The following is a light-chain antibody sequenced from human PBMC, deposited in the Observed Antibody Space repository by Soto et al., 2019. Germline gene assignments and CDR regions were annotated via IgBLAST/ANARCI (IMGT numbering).Light chain of an antibody. J-gene: IGKJ4*01. Sequence: DIHITQSPSSLSASVGDRVTVSCRASQNIGTYLNRYQQKSGKAPEVLISDASNLQSGVPSRFSGSGSGTDFTLTISSLQPEDSATYYCQQSYNTPLTFGGGTKVDIK. CDR2: DAS. CDR3: QQSYNTPLT. CDR1: QNIGTY. V-gene: IGKV1-39*01.